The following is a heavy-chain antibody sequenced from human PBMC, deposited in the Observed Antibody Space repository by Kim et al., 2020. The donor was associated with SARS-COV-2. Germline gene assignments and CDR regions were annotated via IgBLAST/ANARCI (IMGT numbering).Heavy chain of an antibody. V-gene: IGHV7-4-1*02. Sequence: ASVKVSCKASGYTFTSYAMNWVRQAPGQGLEWMGWINTNTGNPTYAQGFTGRFVFSLDTSVSTAYLQISSLKAEDTAVYYCARGPKYYYDSSGYAYGMDVWGQGTTVTVSS. CDR2: INTNTGNP. CDR1: GYTFTSYA. D-gene: IGHD3-22*01. J-gene: IGHJ6*02. CDR3: ARGPKYYYDSSGYAYGMDV.